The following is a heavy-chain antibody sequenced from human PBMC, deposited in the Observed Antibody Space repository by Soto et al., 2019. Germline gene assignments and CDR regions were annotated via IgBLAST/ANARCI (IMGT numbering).Heavy chain of an antibody. J-gene: IGHJ6*02. D-gene: IGHD6-19*01. V-gene: IGHV1-3*01. CDR3: ARDGVRAVAGKNYYYYGMDV. Sequence: QAPGQGLEWVGWVNAGDGNTRYSQTFQDRVTITRDTSATTAYMELSGLTSEDTAVYYCARDGVRAVAGKNYYYYGMDVWGQGTRVTVSS. CDR2: VNAGDGNT.